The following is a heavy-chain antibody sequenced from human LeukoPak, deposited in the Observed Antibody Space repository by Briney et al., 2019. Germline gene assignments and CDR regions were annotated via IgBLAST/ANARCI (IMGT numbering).Heavy chain of an antibody. V-gene: IGHV3-48*03. J-gene: IGHJ3*02. CDR1: GITFSSYE. D-gene: IGHD3-9*01. CDR3: ATYDMGAFHI. Sequence: PGGSLRLSCAASGITFSSYEMNWVRQAPGKGLEWVSYISSSGSTIYYADSVKGRFTISRDNAKNSLYLQMNSLRAEDTALYYCATYDMGAFHIWGQGTMVTVSS. CDR2: ISSSGSTI.